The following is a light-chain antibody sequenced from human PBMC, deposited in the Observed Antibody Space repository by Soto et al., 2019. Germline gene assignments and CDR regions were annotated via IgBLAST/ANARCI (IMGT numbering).Light chain of an antibody. V-gene: IGKV1-39*01. CDR1: QSISSY. J-gene: IGKJ1*01. CDR3: QQSYNTPLT. Sequence: DIQMTQSPSSLSASVGDRVTITCRASQSISSYLNWYQQKPGKAPKLLIYAASSLQSGVPLRFSGSGSGTDFTLTISSLQHEDFATYYCQQSYNTPLTFGQGTKVDIK. CDR2: AAS.